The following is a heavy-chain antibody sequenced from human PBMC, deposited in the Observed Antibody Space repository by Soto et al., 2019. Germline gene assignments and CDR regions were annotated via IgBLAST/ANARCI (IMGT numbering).Heavy chain of an antibody. Sequence: SETLSLTCAVSGGSINSRYWWSWVRQSPGQELEWIGEIYHSGSTNYNPSLKSRVTISVDKSKNQFSLNLSSVTAADTAVYYCARDQNGSGNYYTRYFDYWGQGTLVTVS. V-gene: IGHV4-4*02. CDR1: GGSINSRYW. CDR3: ARDQNGSGNYYTRYFDY. J-gene: IGHJ4*02. D-gene: IGHD3-10*01. CDR2: IYHSGST.